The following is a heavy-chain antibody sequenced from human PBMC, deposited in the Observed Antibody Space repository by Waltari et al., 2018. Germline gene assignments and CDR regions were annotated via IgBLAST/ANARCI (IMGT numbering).Heavy chain of an antibody. Sequence: EVQLVESGGGLVQPGGSLRLSCAASGFTFSSYWMSWVRQAPGKGLEWVANIKQDGSEKYYVDFVKGRVTISRDNAKNSLYLQMNSLRAEDTAVYYCAREGIMVATDYWGQGTLVTVSS. V-gene: IGHV3-7*01. CDR2: IKQDGSEK. CDR1: GFTFSSYW. J-gene: IGHJ4*02. D-gene: IGHD5-12*01. CDR3: AREGIMVATDY.